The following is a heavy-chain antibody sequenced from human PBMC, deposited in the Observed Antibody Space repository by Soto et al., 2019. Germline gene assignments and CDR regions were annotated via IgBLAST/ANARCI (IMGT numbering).Heavy chain of an antibody. V-gene: IGHV3-23*01. CDR2: ITGGGGNT. J-gene: IGHJ4*02. D-gene: IGHD1-26*01. CDR3: ARGGGSYYSFDY. CDR1: GFTFSSNA. Sequence: EVRLLQSGGGLVQPGGSLRLSCTASGFTFSSNAMSWVRQAPGKGLEWVSAITGGGGNTYYADSVKGRFTMSRDNSQNTLYLQMNSLRAEDTAIYYCARGGGSYYSFDYWGQGTLVTVSS.